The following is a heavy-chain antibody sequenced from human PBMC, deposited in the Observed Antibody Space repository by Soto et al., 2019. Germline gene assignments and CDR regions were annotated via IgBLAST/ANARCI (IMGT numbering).Heavy chain of an antibody. CDR1: GFTFSSYD. D-gene: IGHD3-10*01. J-gene: IGHJ4*02. V-gene: IGHV3-13*01. CDR3: ARDTGSGSYSFFDY. CDR2: IGTAGDT. Sequence: GGSLRLSCAASGFTFSSYDMHWVRQATGKGLEWVSAIGTAGDTYYPGSVKGRFTISRENAKNSLYLQMNSLRAEDTAVYYCARDTGSGSYSFFDYWGQGTLVTVSS.